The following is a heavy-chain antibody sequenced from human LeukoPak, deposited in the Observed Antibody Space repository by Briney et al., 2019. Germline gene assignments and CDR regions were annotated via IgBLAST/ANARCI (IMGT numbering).Heavy chain of an antibody. D-gene: IGHD2-8*02. CDR2: IDTNSGDT. Sequence: ASVKVSCKASGYTFNAYYMHWVRQAPGQGLEWMGWIDTNSGDTNYAQKFQGRVTITRDTSIGTAYMELSSLISDDTAVYYCASEAFCAGGGCYLHRVASWGPGTLVTVSS. V-gene: IGHV1-2*02. CDR3: ASEAFCAGGGCYLHRVAS. CDR1: GYTFNAYY. J-gene: IGHJ4*02.